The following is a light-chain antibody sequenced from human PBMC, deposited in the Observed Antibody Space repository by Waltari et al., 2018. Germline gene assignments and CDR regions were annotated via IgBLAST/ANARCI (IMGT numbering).Light chain of an antibody. J-gene: IGLJ3*02. Sequence: SGSPGQSVTISCTGTSSDVGGYNYVSWFQQHPGKAPKLMIHDVSKRPSGVPDRFSGSKSGNTASLTISGLQADDETDYYCCSYAGRYTWVFGGGTKLTVL. CDR2: DVS. CDR3: CSYAGRYTWV. CDR1: SSDVGGYNY. V-gene: IGLV2-11*03.